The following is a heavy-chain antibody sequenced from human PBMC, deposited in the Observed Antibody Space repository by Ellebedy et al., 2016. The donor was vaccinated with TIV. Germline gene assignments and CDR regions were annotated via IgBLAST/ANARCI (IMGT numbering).Heavy chain of an antibody. J-gene: IGHJ3*02. Sequence: SETLSLTXTVSGGSISSYYWSWIRQPPGKGLEWIGEINHSGSTNYNPSLKSRVTISVDTSKNQFSLKLSSVTAADTAVYYCARGLKWELHRAFDIWGQGTMVTVSS. CDR2: INHSGST. D-gene: IGHD1-26*01. CDR3: ARGLKWELHRAFDI. CDR1: GGSISSYY. V-gene: IGHV4-34*01.